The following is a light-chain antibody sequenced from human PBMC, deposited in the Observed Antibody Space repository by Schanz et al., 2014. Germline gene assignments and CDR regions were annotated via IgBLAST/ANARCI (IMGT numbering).Light chain of an antibody. Sequence: EIVLTQSPGTLSLSPGDVATLYCRASQSVAGDHLAWYFQRPGQAPILLISGASNRATGIPPKFRGSGSGTDFTLTISRLEPEDFAVYYCQQYGTSPLTFGQGTKLEIK. V-gene: IGKV3-20*01. J-gene: IGKJ2*01. CDR3: QQYGTSPLT. CDR1: QSVAGDH. CDR2: GAS.